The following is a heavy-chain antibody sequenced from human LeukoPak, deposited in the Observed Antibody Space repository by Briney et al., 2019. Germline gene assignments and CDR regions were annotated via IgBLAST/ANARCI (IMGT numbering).Heavy chain of an antibody. CDR3: ARVDTSMVAFDY. CDR2: IYHSGST. Sequence: PSETLSLTCAVSGGSISSGGYSWSWIRQPPGKGLEWVGYIYHSGSTYYNPSLKSRVTISVDRSKNQFSLKLSSVTAADTAVYYCARVDTSMVAFDYWGQGTLVTVSS. V-gene: IGHV4-30-2*01. CDR1: GGSISSGGYS. J-gene: IGHJ4*02. D-gene: IGHD5-18*01.